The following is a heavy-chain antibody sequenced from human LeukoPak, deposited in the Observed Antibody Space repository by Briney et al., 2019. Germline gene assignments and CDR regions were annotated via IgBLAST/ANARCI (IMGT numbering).Heavy chain of an antibody. CDR1: GYTFTSYY. CDR3: ARVLEEYYDILTALNWFDP. J-gene: IGHJ5*02. V-gene: IGHV1-46*01. CDR2: INPSGGST. D-gene: IGHD3-9*01. Sequence: ASVKVSCKASGYTFTSYYMHWVRQAPGQGLEWMGIINPSGGSTSYAQKFRGRVAMTRDMSTSTVYMELSSLRSEDTAVYYCARVLEEYYDILTALNWFDPWGQGTLVTVSS.